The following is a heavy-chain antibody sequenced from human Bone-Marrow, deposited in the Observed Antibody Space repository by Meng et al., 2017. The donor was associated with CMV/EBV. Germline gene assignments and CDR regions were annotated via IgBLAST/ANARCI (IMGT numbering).Heavy chain of an antibody. V-gene: IGHV4-31*03. D-gene: IGHD5-12*01. CDR3: AREYSGYGHFDY. Sequence: LRLSCTVSGGSISSGGYYWSWIRQHPGEGLEWIGYIYYSGSTYYNPSLKSRVTISVDTSKNQFSLKLSSVTAADTAAYYCAREYSGYGHFDYWGQGTLVTVSS. CDR1: GGSISSGGYY. J-gene: IGHJ4*02. CDR2: IYYSGST.